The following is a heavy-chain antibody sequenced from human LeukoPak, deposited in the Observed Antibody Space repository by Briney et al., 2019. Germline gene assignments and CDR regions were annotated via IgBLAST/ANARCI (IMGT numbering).Heavy chain of an antibody. Sequence: GGSLRLSCAASGFPFSSHVLSWVRQAPGKGLEWIAYINHNGEAIYYPDFVKGRFIISRDNAKNSLFLQMDDLRDEDTAVYYCARDYDWAFDFWGQGTRVTVSS. D-gene: IGHD3-9*01. V-gene: IGHV3-48*02. J-gene: IGHJ4*02. CDR1: GFPFSSHV. CDR2: INHNGEAI. CDR3: ARDYDWAFDF.